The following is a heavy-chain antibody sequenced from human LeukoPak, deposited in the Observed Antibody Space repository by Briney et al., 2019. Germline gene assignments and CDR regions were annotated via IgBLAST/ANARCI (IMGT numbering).Heavy chain of an antibody. CDR2: ISSSSSYI. J-gene: IGHJ4*02. CDR1: GFTFSSYS. D-gene: IGHD6-19*01. CDR3: ARVGSSGWYREDY. Sequence: GGSLRLSCAASGFTFSSYSMNWVRQAPGKGLEWVSSISSSSSYIYYADSVKGRFTISRDNAKNSLYLQMNSLRAEDTAVYYCARVGSSGWYREDYWGQGTLVTVSP. V-gene: IGHV3-21*01.